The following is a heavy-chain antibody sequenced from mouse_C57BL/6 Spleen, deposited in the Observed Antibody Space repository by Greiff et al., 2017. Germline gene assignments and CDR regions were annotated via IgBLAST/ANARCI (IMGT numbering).Heavy chain of an antibody. J-gene: IGHJ2*01. Sequence: QVQLQQPGAELVRPGSSVKLSCKASGYTFTSYWMHWVKQRPIQGLEWIGNIDPSDSETHYNQKFKDKATLTVDKYSSTAYMQLSRLTSEDSAVYYCSRWNDYLDYFDYWGQGTTLTVSS. D-gene: IGHD2-4*01. CDR1: GYTFTSYW. V-gene: IGHV1-52*01. CDR3: SRWNDYLDYFDY. CDR2: IDPSDSET.